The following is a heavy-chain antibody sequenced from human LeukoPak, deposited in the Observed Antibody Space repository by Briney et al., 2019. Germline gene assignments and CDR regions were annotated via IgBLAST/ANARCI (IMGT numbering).Heavy chain of an antibody. Sequence: GGSLRLSCEASGFTFYSYWMHWVRQAPGKGLVWVSCIKSDGSITNYADSVRGRFTISRDDAKSTLYLQMDSLRVEDTAVYYCARDEPTVTTGPPVGSWGQGTLVTVSS. CDR3: ARDEPTVTTGPPVGS. V-gene: IGHV3-74*01. D-gene: IGHD4-17*01. CDR1: GFTFYSYW. J-gene: IGHJ4*02. CDR2: IKSDGSIT.